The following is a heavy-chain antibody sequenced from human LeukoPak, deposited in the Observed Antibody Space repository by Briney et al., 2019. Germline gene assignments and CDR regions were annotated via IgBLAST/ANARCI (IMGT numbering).Heavy chain of an antibody. Sequence: PGGSLRLPCAASGFTFSSYWMHWVRQTPGKGLVWVSLIDSDGSGPTYADSVKGRFTISRDNSKNTLYLQMNSLRAEDTAVYYCARDSIAVTGDFDFWGQGTLVTVSS. CDR1: GFTFSSYW. D-gene: IGHD6-19*01. V-gene: IGHV3-74*01. CDR3: ARDSIAVTGDFDF. J-gene: IGHJ4*02. CDR2: IDSDGSGP.